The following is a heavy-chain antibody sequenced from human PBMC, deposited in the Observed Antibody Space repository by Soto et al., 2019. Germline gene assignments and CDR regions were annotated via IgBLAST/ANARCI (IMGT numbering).Heavy chain of an antibody. Sequence: PSQTLSLTCAISGDSVSSNSAAWNWIRQSPSRGLEWLGRTYYRSRWYDDYAESVRGRIAVNPDTSKNQFSLQLNSVTPEDTAVYYCARVPVNWGSDYYYGMDVWGQGTTVTVSS. J-gene: IGHJ6*02. D-gene: IGHD7-27*01. V-gene: IGHV6-1*01. CDR1: GDSVSSNSAA. CDR3: ARVPVNWGSDYYYGMDV. CDR2: TYYRSRWYD.